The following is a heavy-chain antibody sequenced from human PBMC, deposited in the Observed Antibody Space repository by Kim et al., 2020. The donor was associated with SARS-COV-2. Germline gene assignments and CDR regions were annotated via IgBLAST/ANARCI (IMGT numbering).Heavy chain of an antibody. J-gene: IGHJ4*02. D-gene: IGHD1-1*01. CDR3: ARAVLEYIIASLLGY. Sequence: SVKVSCKVSGGTFSTYANNWVRQTPGQGFEWMGGIIPLYGTANYASIQDGVKITADESSSTAYLELSSLRPEDTAVYFCARAVLEYIIASLLGYWGQGTVVTLSS. CDR1: GGTFSTYA. CDR2: IIPLYGTA. V-gene: IGHV1-69*13.